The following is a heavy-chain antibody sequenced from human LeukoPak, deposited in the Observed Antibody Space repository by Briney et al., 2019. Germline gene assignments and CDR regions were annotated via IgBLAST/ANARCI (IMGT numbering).Heavy chain of an antibody. V-gene: IGHV5-51*01. J-gene: IGHJ4*02. CDR2: IYPGDSDT. CDR1: GSRFTSYW. Sequence: GASLKISCKGSGSRFTSYWIGWVRQLPGKGLEWMGIIYPGDSDTRYSPSFQGQVTISADKSISTAYLQWSSLKASDTAMYYCARRFFYGSGYSHYFDYWGQGTLVAASS. D-gene: IGHD3-22*01. CDR3: ARRFFYGSGYSHYFDY.